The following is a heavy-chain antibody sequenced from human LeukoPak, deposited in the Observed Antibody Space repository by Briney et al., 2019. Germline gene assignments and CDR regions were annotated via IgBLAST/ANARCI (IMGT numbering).Heavy chain of an antibody. CDR1: GFTFNNYW. J-gene: IGHJ3*01. CDR3: AKEVDGFDV. V-gene: IGHV3-74*01. Sequence: GGSLSLSCAASGFTFNNYWRHWVRQAPGMGLVWISSIRFDGGATAYADSAKCRFTISIENAKNTMFLQTNNLRAEDTAVCYCAKEVDGFDVWGQGTLVTVSS. CDR2: IRFDGGAT.